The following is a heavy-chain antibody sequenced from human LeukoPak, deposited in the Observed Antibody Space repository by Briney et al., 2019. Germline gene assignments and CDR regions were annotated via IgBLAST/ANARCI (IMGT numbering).Heavy chain of an antibody. CDR2: IIPIFGTP. CDR3: ARVDRYHFYLDV. Sequence: SVKVSFTASGGTFMTYSVSWVRQAPGQGREGMGGIIPIFGTPNYAQKFQGRVKVTTDDATGTAYMELSSLMSEDTAIYYCARVDRYHFYLDVWGKGTPVTVSS. V-gene: IGHV1-69*05. J-gene: IGHJ6*03. CDR1: GGTFMTYS.